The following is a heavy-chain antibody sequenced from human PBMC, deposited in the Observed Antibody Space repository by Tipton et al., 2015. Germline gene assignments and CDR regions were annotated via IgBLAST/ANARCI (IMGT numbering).Heavy chain of an antibody. Sequence: QSGPEVKKPGASVKVSCKASGYTFITYAISWVRQAPGQGLEWMGWISVYNGNTNYAQNLQGRVTMTTDTSTSTAYMELRSLRSDDTAVYYCATTGYYYGSGTDFDYWGQGTLVTVSP. D-gene: IGHD3-10*01. CDR2: ISVYNGNT. V-gene: IGHV1-18*01. CDR1: GYTFITYA. CDR3: ATTGYYYGSGTDFDY. J-gene: IGHJ4*02.